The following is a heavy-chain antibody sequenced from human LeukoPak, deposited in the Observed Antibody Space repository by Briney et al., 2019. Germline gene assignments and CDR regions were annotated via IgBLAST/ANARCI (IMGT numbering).Heavy chain of an antibody. CDR3: ARYVVASACFDS. CDR1: GFTRSGYW. J-gene: IGHJ4*02. V-gene: IGHV3-74*01. D-gene: IGHD2-21*01. CDR2: TNIGATVT. Sequence: GGSLRFSCAASGFTRSGYWMHWVRQAPGEGLVWVSRTNIGATVTTYADSGRGRFTISGDKARNTLYLQMSSLRAEDTAVYYCARYVVASACFDSWGQGTPVTVSS.